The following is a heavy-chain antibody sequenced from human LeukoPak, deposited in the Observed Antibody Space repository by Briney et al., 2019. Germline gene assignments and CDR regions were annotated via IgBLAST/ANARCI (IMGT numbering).Heavy chain of an antibody. Sequence: GESLSLSCAASGFTFSNYAMHWVRHAPGKGLEYVSSVSSNVGSTYYADSGKGRFTISRDNSKNQLYLQMGSLRAEDMAVYYCARDPHTNGYYHFDYWGQGTLVTVSS. CDR3: ARDPHTNGYYHFDY. CDR1: GFTFSNYA. D-gene: IGHD3-22*01. V-gene: IGHV3-64*02. J-gene: IGHJ4*02. CDR2: VSSNVGST.